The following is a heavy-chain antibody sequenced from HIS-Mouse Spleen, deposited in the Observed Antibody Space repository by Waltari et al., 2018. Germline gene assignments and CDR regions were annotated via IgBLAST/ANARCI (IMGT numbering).Heavy chain of an antibody. V-gene: IGHV4-39*07. CDR2: IYSRGGT. CDR1: GGSISSSSYY. D-gene: IGHD6-13*01. J-gene: IGHJ2*01. CDR3: AREIPYSSSWYDWYFDL. Sequence: QLQLQASGPGLVKPSETLSLTCTVSGGSISSSSYYWGWIRQPPGKGLEWIGSIYSRGGTSNNPARKVRGTISVDTSKNQFSLKLSSVAAADTAVYYCAREIPYSSSWYDWYFDLWGRGTLVTVSS.